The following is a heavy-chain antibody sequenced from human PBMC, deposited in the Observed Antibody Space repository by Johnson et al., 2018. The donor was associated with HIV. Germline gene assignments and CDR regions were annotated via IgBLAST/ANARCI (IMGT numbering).Heavy chain of an antibody. CDR1: GFIFSDYA. J-gene: IGHJ3*01. Sequence: VQLVESGGGMVQPGRSLRLSCAATGFIFSDYALHWVRQAPGKGLEWVSGLRWNSGSKDYAASVKGRFTISRDNAKNSLYLQMNSLRSEDTALYYCARGGYVVSMMAEACAFDVWGQGTMVTVSS. V-gene: IGHV3-9*01. CDR2: LRWNSGSK. CDR3: ARGGYVVSMMAEACAFDV. D-gene: IGHD3-3*01.